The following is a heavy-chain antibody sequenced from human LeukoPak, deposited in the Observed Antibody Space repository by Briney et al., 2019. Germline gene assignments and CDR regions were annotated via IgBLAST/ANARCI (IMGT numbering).Heavy chain of an antibody. CDR1: GYTFTGYY. Sequence: ASVKVSCKASGYTFTGYYMHWVRQAPGQGLEWMGWINPNSGGTNYAQKFQGRVTMTEDTSTDTAYMELSSLRSEDTAVYYCATDSFRYCSSTSCYVSDYWGQGTLVTVSS. CDR3: ATDSFRYCSSTSCYVSDY. J-gene: IGHJ4*02. CDR2: INPNSGGT. D-gene: IGHD2-2*01. V-gene: IGHV1-2*02.